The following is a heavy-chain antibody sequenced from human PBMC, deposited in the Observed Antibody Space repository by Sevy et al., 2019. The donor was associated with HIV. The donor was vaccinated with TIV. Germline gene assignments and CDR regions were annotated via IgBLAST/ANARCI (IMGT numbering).Heavy chain of an antibody. V-gene: IGHV4-39*01. D-gene: IGHD3-22*01. CDR3: ARRGYSNYYDSSGYWKNWFDP. CDR2: IYYSGST. J-gene: IGHJ5*02. CDR1: GGSISSSSYY. Sequence: SETLSLTCTVSGGSISSSSYYWGWIRQPPGKGLEWIGSIYYSGSTYYNPSLRSRVTISVDTSKNQFSLKLSSLTAADTAVDYCARRGYSNYYDSSGYWKNWFDPWGQGTLVTVSS.